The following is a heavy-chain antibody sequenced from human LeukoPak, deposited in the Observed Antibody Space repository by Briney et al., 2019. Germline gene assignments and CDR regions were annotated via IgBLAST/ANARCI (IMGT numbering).Heavy chain of an antibody. CDR1: GYTFTSYG. J-gene: IGHJ6*02. V-gene: IGHV1-18*01. CDR2: ISAYNGNT. Sequence: GASVKVSCKASGYTFTSYGISWVRQAPGQGLEWMGWISAYNGNTDYAQKLQGRVTMTTDTSTSTAYMELRSLRSDDTAVYYCAKRRAPYYYGMDVWGQGTTVTVSS. D-gene: IGHD5-24*01. CDR3: AKRRAPYYYGMDV.